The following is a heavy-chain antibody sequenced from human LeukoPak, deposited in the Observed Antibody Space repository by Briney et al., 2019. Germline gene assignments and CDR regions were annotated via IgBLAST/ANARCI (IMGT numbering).Heavy chain of an antibody. CDR2: INSDGSST. J-gene: IGHJ5*02. D-gene: IGHD7-27*01. Sequence: PGGSLRLSCAASGFTFSSYWMHWVRQAPGKGLVWVSRINSDGSSTSYADSVKGRFTISRDNAKNSLFLQVNSLRDEDTAVYYCARVGTTGVNNWFDPWGQGTLVTVSS. CDR1: GFTFSSYW. V-gene: IGHV3-74*01. CDR3: ARVGTTGVNNWFDP.